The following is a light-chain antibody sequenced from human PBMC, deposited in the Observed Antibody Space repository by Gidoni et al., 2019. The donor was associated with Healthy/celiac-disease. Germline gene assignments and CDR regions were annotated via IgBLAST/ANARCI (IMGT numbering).Light chain of an antibody. V-gene: IGLV3-19*01. CDR2: GKN. CDR3: NSRDSSGNHVV. J-gene: IGLJ2*01. CDR1: SLRSYY. Sequence: SSELTQDPAVSVALGQTVRITCQGDSLRSYYESGYQQKPGKAPVLVIYGKNNRPSGIPDRFSGSSSGNTASLTITGAQAEDEADYYCNSRDSSGNHVVFGGGTKLTVL.